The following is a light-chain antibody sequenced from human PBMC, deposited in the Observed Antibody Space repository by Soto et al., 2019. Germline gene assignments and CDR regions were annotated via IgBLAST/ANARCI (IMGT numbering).Light chain of an antibody. Sequence: EIVLTQSPGTLSLSPGERATLSCRASQSVSSSYLAWYQQKAGQAPRLLIYGASSRATGTPDRFSGSGSGTDFNLTISRLEPEDFAVYYCQQYGSSLMYTFGQGTKLEIK. CDR3: QQYGSSLMYT. J-gene: IGKJ2*01. CDR1: QSVSSSY. CDR2: GAS. V-gene: IGKV3-20*01.